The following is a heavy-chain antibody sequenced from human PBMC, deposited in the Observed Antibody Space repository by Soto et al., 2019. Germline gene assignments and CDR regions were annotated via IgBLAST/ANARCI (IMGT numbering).Heavy chain of an antibody. J-gene: IGHJ4*02. V-gene: IGHV3-74*01. CDR1: GFTFSRFW. CDR3: TRDTGAYSSTWSFYFDS. Sequence: EVQLVESGGGLVQPGGSRRLSCAASGFTFSRFWMHWVRQAPGKGLVWVSRINTDGSSITYAVYVKGRFNISRDNAKNTLYLQMDSLRAEDTGVYYCTRDTGAYSSTWSFYFDSWGQGTLVTVSS. D-gene: IGHD6-13*01. CDR2: INTDGSSI.